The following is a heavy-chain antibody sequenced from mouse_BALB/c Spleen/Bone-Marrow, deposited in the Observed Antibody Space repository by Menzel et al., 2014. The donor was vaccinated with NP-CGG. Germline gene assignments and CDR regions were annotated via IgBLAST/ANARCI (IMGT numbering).Heavy chain of an antibody. CDR2: INPYNGGT. J-gene: IGHJ1*01. D-gene: IGHD1-1*01. Sequence: VQLQQPGPELVKPGASMKISCKASGYSFTGYTMNWVKQSHGKNLEWIGLINPYNGGTSYNQKFKGKATLTVDKSSXTAYMEFLSLTSEDSAVYYCASYYGSSWYFDVWGAGTTVTVSS. CDR3: ASYYGSSWYFDV. CDR1: GYSFTGYT. V-gene: IGHV1-26*01.